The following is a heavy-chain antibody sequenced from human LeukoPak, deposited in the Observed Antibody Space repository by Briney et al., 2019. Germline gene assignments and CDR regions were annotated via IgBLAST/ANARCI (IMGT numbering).Heavy chain of an antibody. CDR3: AYGDYPLRFDP. Sequence: GGSLRLSCAASGFTFSSYRMNWVRQAPGKGLEWVSYISSSSSTIYYADSVKGRFTISRDNAKNSLYLQMNSLRAEDTAVYYCAYGDYPLRFDPWGQGTLVTVSS. CDR2: ISSSSSTI. J-gene: IGHJ5*02. CDR1: GFTFSSYR. D-gene: IGHD4-17*01. V-gene: IGHV3-48*01.